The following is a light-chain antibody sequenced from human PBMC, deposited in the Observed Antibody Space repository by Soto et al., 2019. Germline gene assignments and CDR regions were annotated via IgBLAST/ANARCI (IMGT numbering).Light chain of an antibody. J-gene: IGKJ4*01. CDR3: QQHNKWPLT. CDR1: QGVNSN. V-gene: IGKV3-15*01. CDR2: AVS. Sequence: EIVMTQSPATLSVFPGERATLSCRASQGVNSNLAWYQQKPGQAPRLLIYAVSTRATGIPARFSGSGSGTEFTLDISSLQSEDFAVYYCQQHNKWPLTFGAGTKVEIK.